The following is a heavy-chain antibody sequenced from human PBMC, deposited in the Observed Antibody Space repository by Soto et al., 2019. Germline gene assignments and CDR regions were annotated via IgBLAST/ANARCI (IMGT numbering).Heavy chain of an antibody. Sequence: GGSLRLSYAASGFTFSYAWMSWVRQAPGKGLDWVGRIKSKSDGGTTEYAAPVRGRFTISRDDSKNTLYLQMNSLKTEDTAVYYCTTDLWRIAVVVGSTGYFNPWGQGTPVTVSS. V-gene: IGHV3-15*01. CDR2: IKSKSDGGTT. J-gene: IGHJ5*02. D-gene: IGHD2-15*01. CDR1: GFTFSYAW. CDR3: TTDLWRIAVVVGSTGYFNP.